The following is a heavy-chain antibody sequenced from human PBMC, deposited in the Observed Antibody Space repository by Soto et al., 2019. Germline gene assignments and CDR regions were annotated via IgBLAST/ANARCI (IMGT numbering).Heavy chain of an antibody. J-gene: IGHJ4*02. CDR2: ISYDGTNK. V-gene: IGHV3-30*03. CDR1: GFTFSYYG. Sequence: QVQLVESGGGVVQPGRSLRLSSVASGFTFSYYGMHWVRQAPGKGLEWVAVISYDGTNKYYADSVKGRFTISRDNSKNTLYLQMNSLRAEDTAVYYCSRGGIVVVTAVLDYWGQGTLVTVSS. D-gene: IGHD2-21*02. CDR3: SRGGIVVVTAVLDY.